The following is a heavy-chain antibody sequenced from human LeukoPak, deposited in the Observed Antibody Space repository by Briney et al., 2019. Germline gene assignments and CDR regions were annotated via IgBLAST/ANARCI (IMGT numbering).Heavy chain of an antibody. D-gene: IGHD5-18*01. CDR3: AKTDGYSYGYGPS. V-gene: IGHV3-30*02. J-gene: IGHJ5*02. CDR2: IRYVGNNK. Sequence: PGGSLRLSCAASGFTFSSYGMHWVRQAPGKGPEWVTFIRYVGNNKYYADSVKGRFTISRDNSKNTLYLQMNSLRAEDTAVCYCAKTDGYSYGYGPSWGQGTLVTVSS. CDR1: GFTFSSYG.